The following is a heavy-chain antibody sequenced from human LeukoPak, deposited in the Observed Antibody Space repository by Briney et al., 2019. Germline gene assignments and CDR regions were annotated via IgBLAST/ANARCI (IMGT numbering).Heavy chain of an antibody. Sequence: GGSLRLSCATSGFTFSSYAMSWVRQAPGKGLEWVSAISGSGGSTYYADSVKGRFTISRDNSKNTLYLQMNSLRAEDTAVYYCARGYCSSTGCFLDYWGQGTLVTVSS. J-gene: IGHJ4*02. V-gene: IGHV3-23*01. CDR2: ISGSGGST. CDR3: ARGYCSSTGCFLDY. D-gene: IGHD2-2*01. CDR1: GFTFSSYA.